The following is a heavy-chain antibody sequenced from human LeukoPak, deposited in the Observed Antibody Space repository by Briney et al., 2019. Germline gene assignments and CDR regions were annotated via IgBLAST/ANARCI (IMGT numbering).Heavy chain of an antibody. V-gene: IGHV4-30-2*01. D-gene: IGHD4-17*01. CDR3: ARESYLHDYGIDY. J-gene: IGHJ4*02. CDR2: IYHSGST. CDR1: GGSISSGGYS. Sequence: SQTLSLTCAVSGGSISSGGYSWSWIRQPPGKGLEWIGHIYHSGSTYYNPSLKSRVTISVDRSKNQFSLELSSVTAADTAVYYCARESYLHDYGIDYWGQGTLVTVSS.